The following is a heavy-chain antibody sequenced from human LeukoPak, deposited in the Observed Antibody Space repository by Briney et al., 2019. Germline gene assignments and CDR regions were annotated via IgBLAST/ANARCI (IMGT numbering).Heavy chain of an antibody. J-gene: IGHJ4*02. CDR3: AKDTNYYDSSGPDY. CDR2: IRYDGSNK. V-gene: IGHV3-30*02. Sequence: GGSLRLSCAASGFTFSSYAMHRVRQAPGKGLEWVAFIRYDGSNKYYADSVKGRFTISRDNSKNTLYLQMNSLRAEDTAVYYCAKDTNYYDSSGPDYWGQGTLVTVSS. CDR1: GFTFSSYA. D-gene: IGHD3-22*01.